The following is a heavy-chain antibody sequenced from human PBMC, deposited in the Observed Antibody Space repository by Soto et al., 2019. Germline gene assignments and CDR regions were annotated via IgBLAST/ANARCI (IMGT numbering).Heavy chain of an antibody. V-gene: IGHV3-21*01. CDR3: APLPDTAMVLDY. J-gene: IGHJ4*02. CDR2: ISSSSSYI. D-gene: IGHD5-18*01. Sequence: GGSLRLSCAASGFTFSSYIMDWVRQAPGKGLEWVSSISSSSSYIYYADSVKGRFTISRDNAKNSLYLQMNSLRAEDTAVYYCAPLPDTAMVLDYWGQGTIVTFST. CDR1: GFTFSSYI.